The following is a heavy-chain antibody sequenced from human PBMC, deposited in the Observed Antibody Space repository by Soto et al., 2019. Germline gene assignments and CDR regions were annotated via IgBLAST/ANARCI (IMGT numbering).Heavy chain of an antibody. J-gene: IGHJ6*02. Sequence: SETLSLTCTVSGGSISIYYWSWIRQPPGKGLEWIGYIYSSESTNYNPSLQSRVTISVDTSKNEFSLRLSSVTAADTAVYYCARLNGYCISTNCHGYYGMDVWGQGTTVTVSS. CDR3: ARLNGYCISTNCHGYYGMDV. V-gene: IGHV4-4*08. CDR1: GGSISIYY. D-gene: IGHD2-2*03. CDR2: IYSSEST.